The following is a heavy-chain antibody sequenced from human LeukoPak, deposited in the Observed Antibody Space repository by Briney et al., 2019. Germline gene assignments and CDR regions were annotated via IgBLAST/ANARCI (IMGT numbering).Heavy chain of an antibody. CDR3: ARAQYSSGWYFDY. CDR2: IYYSGST. J-gene: IGHJ4*02. Sequence: PSETLSLTCTVSGGSISSGDYYWSWIRQTPGKGLEWIGYIYYSGSTYYNPSLKSRVTISVDTSKNQFSLKLSSVTAADTAVYYCARAQYSSGWYFDYWGQGTLVTVSS. CDR1: GGSISSGDYY. D-gene: IGHD6-19*01. V-gene: IGHV4-30-4*01.